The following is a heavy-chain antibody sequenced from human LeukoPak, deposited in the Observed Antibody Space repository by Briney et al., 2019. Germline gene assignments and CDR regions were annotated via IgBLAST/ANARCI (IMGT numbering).Heavy chain of an antibody. Sequence: SETLSLTCTVSGDSISSYYWSWIRQPPGKGLEWIGYIYHSGSTNYNPSLKSRVTISADTSKDQFSLKLGSVTAAGTAVYYCATGYSSTWYYFDYWGQGTLVTVSS. D-gene: IGHD6-13*01. V-gene: IGHV4-59*01. J-gene: IGHJ4*02. CDR2: IYHSGST. CDR3: ATGYSSTWYYFDY. CDR1: GDSISSYY.